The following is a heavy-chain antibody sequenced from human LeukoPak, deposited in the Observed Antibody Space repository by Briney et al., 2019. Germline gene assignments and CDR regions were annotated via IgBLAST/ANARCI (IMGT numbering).Heavy chain of an antibody. V-gene: IGHV4-34*01. J-gene: IGHJ3*02. Sequence: SETLSLTCAVYGGSFSGYYWSWIRQPPGKGLEWIGEINHSGSTNYNPSLKSRVTISVDTSKNQFSLKLSSVTAADTAVYYCATSSTSCYFARGCAFAIWGQGTMVNVSS. CDR1: GGSFSGYY. D-gene: IGHD2-2*01. CDR2: INHSGST. CDR3: ATSSTSCYFARGCAFAI.